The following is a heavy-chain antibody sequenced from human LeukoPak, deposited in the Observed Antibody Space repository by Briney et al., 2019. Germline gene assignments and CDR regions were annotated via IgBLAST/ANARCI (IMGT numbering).Heavy chain of an antibody. Sequence: GGALRLSCSPSGFIFSDYDMNWVRQAPGKGRGWVSPISGRSSHVYYGESVKGRFTISRDNAKNSLYLQLDSLGVEDTAVYYCGRAFPPLRTSSAGDLWGQGTLVTVSS. CDR3: GRAFPPLRTSSAGDL. CDR2: ISGRSSHV. V-gene: IGHV3-21*01. J-gene: IGHJ1*01. D-gene: IGHD3-16*01. CDR1: GFIFSDYD.